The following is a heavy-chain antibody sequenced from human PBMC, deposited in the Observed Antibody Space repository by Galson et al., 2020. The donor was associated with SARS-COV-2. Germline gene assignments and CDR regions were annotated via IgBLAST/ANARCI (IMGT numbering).Heavy chain of an antibody. Sequence: ASVKVSCKSSGYIFTGYYIHWVRQAPGQGLEWMGRINPNTGVTNFAQNFQGGVTMTRDTSISTGYMELTGLTSDDTAIYYCARARDGYNLDYWGQGTLVTVSS. CDR2: INPNTGVT. J-gene: IGHJ4*02. V-gene: IGHV1-2*06. D-gene: IGHD5-12*01. CDR3: ARARDGYNLDY. CDR1: GYIFTGYY.